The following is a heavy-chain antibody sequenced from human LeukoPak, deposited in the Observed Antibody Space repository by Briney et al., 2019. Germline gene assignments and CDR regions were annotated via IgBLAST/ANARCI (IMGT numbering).Heavy chain of an antibody. CDR2: IRYDGSNK. Sequence: VGSLRLSCAASGFTFSSYGMHWVRQAPGKGLEWVAFIRYDGSNKYYADSVKGRFTISRDNSKNTLYLQMNSLRAEDTAVYYCATSAEYCSSTSCPRLFDYWGQGTLVTVSS. V-gene: IGHV3-30*02. CDR3: ATSAEYCSSTSCPRLFDY. CDR1: GFTFSSYG. D-gene: IGHD2-2*01. J-gene: IGHJ4*02.